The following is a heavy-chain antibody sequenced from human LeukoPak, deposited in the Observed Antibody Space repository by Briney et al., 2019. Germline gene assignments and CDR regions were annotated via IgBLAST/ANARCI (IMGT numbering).Heavy chain of an antibody. D-gene: IGHD5-12*01. CDR1: GYTFTSCD. CDR3: ARGSNIVATIRGGYYFDY. Sequence: ASVKVSCKASGYTFTSCDINWVRQATGQGLEWMGWMNPNSGNTGYAQKFQGRVTMTRNTSISTAYMELSSLRSEDTAVYYCARGSNIVATIRGGYYFDYWGQGTLVTVSS. CDR2: MNPNSGNT. J-gene: IGHJ4*02. V-gene: IGHV1-8*01.